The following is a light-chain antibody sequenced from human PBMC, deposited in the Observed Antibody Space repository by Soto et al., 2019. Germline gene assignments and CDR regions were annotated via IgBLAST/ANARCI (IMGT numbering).Light chain of an antibody. J-gene: IGLJ3*02. V-gene: IGLV1-51*01. CDR3: CSYAVANTLV. CDR2: DNN. CDR1: SSNIGNNY. Sequence: QSVLMQPPSVSAAPGQKVTISCSGSSSNIGNNYVSWYQQLPGTAPKLLIYDNNKRPSGIPDRFSGSKSGTSATLGITGLQTGDEADYYCCSYAVANTLVFGGGTKVTVL.